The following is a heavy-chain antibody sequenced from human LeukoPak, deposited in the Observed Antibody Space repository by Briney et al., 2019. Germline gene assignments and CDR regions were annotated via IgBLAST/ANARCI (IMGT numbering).Heavy chain of an antibody. V-gene: IGHV3-43*01. J-gene: IGHJ4*02. CDR2: ITWDGGST. Sequence: GGSLRLSCGPSGFTFDDYTMHWVRKALGKGLKWGSLITWDGGSTYYVDSVKGRFTISRDNSKNSLYLQMNSLRTEDTAFYYRQKTAYDILTGYLFDYWGQGTLVTVSS. CDR3: QKTAYDILTGYLFDY. D-gene: IGHD3-9*01. CDR1: GFTFDDYT.